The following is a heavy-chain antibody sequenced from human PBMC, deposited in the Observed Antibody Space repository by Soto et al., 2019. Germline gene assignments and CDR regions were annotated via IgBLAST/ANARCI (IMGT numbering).Heavy chain of an antibody. D-gene: IGHD1-1*01. V-gene: IGHV3-23*01. CDR1: GFNFNIYA. CDR3: AKALGNPYYFYYMDV. Sequence: EVQLLESGGGLVQPGGSLRLSCAASGFNFNIYAMTWVRQAPGKGLEWVSTISPGGDSTYFADSVKGRVTISRDNSKNGLISQKKSPGGQDTATYFFAKALGNPYYFYYMDVWGTGTTVTVSS. J-gene: IGHJ6*03. CDR2: ISPGGDST.